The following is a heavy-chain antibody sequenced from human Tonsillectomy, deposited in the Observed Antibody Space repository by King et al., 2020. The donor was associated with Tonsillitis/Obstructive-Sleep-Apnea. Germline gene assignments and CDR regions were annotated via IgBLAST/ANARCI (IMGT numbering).Heavy chain of an antibody. Sequence: VQLVESGGDLVQPGGSLRLSCAASGFTFSSYAMSWVRQAPGKGLEWVSAISSSGGSTYYADSVKGRFTISRDNSKNTLFLQMHSLRAADTAVYYCATPMAYYGYVGSSYYYYGLDVWGQGTAVTVSS. CDR3: ATPMAYYGYVGSSYYYYGLDV. D-gene: IGHD4-17*01. CDR1: GFTFSSYA. V-gene: IGHV3-23*04. CDR2: ISSSGGST. J-gene: IGHJ6*02.